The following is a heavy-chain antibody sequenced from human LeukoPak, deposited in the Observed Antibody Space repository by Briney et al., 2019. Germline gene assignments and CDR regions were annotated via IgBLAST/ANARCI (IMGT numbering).Heavy chain of an antibody. V-gene: IGHV3-30*04. CDR3: AKDGSSGSPSYHFDY. D-gene: IGHD2-15*01. CDR1: GFTFSSYA. J-gene: IGHJ4*02. Sequence: PGGSLRLSCAASGFTFSSYAMHWVRQAPGKGLEWVAFISYDGSNKYYADSVKGRFTISRDNSKKMLYLQMNSLRAEDTAVYYCAKDGSSGSPSYHFDYWGQGTLVTVSS. CDR2: ISYDGSNK.